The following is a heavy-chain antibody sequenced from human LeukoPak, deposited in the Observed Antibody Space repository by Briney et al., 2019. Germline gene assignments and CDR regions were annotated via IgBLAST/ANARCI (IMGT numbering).Heavy chain of an antibody. J-gene: IGHJ6*03. D-gene: IGHD6-6*01. Sequence: SVNVSCKASGGTFTSYAISWVRPSPRQGLEWMGGIIPIFGTANYAQKFQGRVTITTDESTSTAYMELSSLRSEDTAVNYCARCPVIAARPGGDYYYYYMDVWGKGTTVSVSS. CDR1: GGTFTSYA. CDR3: ARCPVIAARPGGDYYYYYMDV. CDR2: IIPIFGTA. V-gene: IGHV1-69*05.